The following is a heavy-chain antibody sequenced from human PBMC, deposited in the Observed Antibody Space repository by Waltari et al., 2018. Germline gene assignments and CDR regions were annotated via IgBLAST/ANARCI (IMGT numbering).Heavy chain of an antibody. CDR1: GGTFSSYA. V-gene: IGHV1-69*08. J-gene: IGHJ6*02. Sequence: QVQLVQSGAEVKKPGSSVKVSCKASGGTFSSYAISWVRQAPGQGLEWMGRIIPIFGTANSAQKFQGRVTITADKSTSTAYMELSSRRSEDTAVYYCARDLKVVAATPDYYYYGMDVWGQGTTVTVSS. D-gene: IGHD2-15*01. CDR3: ARDLKVVAATPDYYYYGMDV. CDR2: IIPIFGTA.